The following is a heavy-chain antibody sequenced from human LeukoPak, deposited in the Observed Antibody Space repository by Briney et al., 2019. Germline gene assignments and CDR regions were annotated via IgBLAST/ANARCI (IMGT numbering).Heavy chain of an antibody. CDR2: INPNSGGT. J-gene: IGHJ4*02. CDR3: AREGSLSGLWDY. D-gene: IGHD6-25*01. V-gene: IGHV1-2*02. CDR1: GYTFTGYY. Sequence: PSVKVSCKASGYTFTGYYMHWVRQAPGQGLEWMGWINPNSGGTNYAQKFQGRVTMTRDTSISTAYMELSRLRSDDTAVYYCAREGSLSGLWDYWGQGTLVAVSS.